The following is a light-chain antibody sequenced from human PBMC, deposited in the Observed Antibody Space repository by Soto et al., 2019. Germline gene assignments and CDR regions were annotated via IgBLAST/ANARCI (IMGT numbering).Light chain of an antibody. Sequence: EIVMTQSPATLSVSPGERATLSCRASQSASSTLAWYQQKPGQAPRLPMYGASTWATGIPATRATGIPARFSGSGSGTEFTFITNSLQSEDFAVYYCQQYGRSPPFTFGPGTKVEIK. V-gene: IGKV3-15*01. CDR3: QQYGRSPPFT. CDR2: GAS. CDR1: QSASST. J-gene: IGKJ3*01.